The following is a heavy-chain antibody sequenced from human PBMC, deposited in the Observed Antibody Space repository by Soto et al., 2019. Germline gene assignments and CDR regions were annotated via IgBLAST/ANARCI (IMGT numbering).Heavy chain of an antibody. Sequence: QVQLVQSGAEVKKPGSSVKLSCKASGGPFSSYAISCVRQAPGQGLVWMGGIIPNSGCTNYAQKFQGRVTMTRDTSISTAYMELSRLRADDTAVYYCARLDMYYYDSSGYFLPFDYWGQGTMVTVSS. D-gene: IGHD3-22*01. CDR2: IIPNSGCT. J-gene: IGHJ4*02. CDR3: ARLDMYYYDSSGYFLPFDY. V-gene: IGHV1-2*02. CDR1: GGPFSSYA.